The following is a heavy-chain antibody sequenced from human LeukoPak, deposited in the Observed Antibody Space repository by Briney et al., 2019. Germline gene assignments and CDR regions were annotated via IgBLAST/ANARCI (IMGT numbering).Heavy chain of an antibody. CDR1: GYTFTSYD. CDR2: INPNSGNT. J-gene: IGHJ3*02. CDR3: ARLGGRMAAAGRAFDI. D-gene: IGHD6-13*01. Sequence: GASVKVSCKASGYTFTSYDINWVRQATGQGLEWMGWINPNSGNTGYAQKFQGRVTITRNTSISTAYMELSSLRSEDTAVYYCARLGGRMAAAGRAFDIWGQGTMVTVSS. V-gene: IGHV1-8*03.